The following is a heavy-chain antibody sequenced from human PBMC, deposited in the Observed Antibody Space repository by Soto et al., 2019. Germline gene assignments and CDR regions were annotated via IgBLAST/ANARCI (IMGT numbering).Heavy chain of an antibody. D-gene: IGHD3-22*01. Sequence: GGSLRLSCAASGFTFSSYGMHWVRQAPGKGLEWVAVISYDGSNKYYADSVKGRFTISRDNSKNTLYLQMNSLRAEDTAVYYCANSMIVVAETSPPFDYWGQGTLVTVSS. CDR2: ISYDGSNK. CDR3: ANSMIVVAETSPPFDY. J-gene: IGHJ4*02. V-gene: IGHV3-30*18. CDR1: GFTFSSYG.